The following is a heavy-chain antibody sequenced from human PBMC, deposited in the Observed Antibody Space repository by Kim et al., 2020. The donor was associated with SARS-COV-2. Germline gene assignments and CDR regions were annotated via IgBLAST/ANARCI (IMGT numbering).Heavy chain of an antibody. J-gene: IGHJ6*02. D-gene: IGHD6-13*01. V-gene: IGHV3-30-3*01. CDR1: GFTFSSYA. Sequence: GGSLRLSCAASGFTFSSYAMHWVRQAPGKGLEWVAVISYDGSNKYYADSVKGRFTISRDNSKNTLYLQMNSLRAEDTAVYYCARDEEQQLAGMDVWGQGT. CDR2: ISYDGSNK. CDR3: ARDEEQQLAGMDV.